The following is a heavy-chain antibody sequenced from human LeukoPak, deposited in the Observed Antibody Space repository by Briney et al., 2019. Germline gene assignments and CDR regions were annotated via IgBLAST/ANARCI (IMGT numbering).Heavy chain of an antibody. CDR3: AGKLYSSSWSSFDY. Sequence: PGGSLRLSCAASGFIVSSNYMSWVRQAPGKGLEWVSVIYSGGSTYYADSVKGRFTISRDNSKNTLYLQMNSLRAEDTAVYYCAGKLYSSSWSSFDYWGQGTLVTVSS. D-gene: IGHD6-13*01. V-gene: IGHV3-53*01. CDR1: GFIVSSNY. CDR2: IYSGGST. J-gene: IGHJ4*02.